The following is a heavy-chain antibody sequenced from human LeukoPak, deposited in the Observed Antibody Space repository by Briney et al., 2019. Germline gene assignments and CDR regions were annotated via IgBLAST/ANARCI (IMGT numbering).Heavy chain of an antibody. CDR2: INPNSGGT. CDR1: GYTFTGYY. Sequence: VSVKVSCKASGYTFTGYYMHWVRQAPGQGLEWMGRINPNSGGTNYAQKFQGRVTMTEDTSTDTAYMELSSLRSEDTAVYYCATDGVGATTGYYYYGMDVWGQGTTVTVSS. J-gene: IGHJ6*02. V-gene: IGHV1-2*06. D-gene: IGHD1-26*01. CDR3: ATDGVGATTGYYYYGMDV.